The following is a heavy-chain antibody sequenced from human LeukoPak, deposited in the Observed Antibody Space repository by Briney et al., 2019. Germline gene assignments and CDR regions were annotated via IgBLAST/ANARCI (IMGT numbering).Heavy chain of an antibody. CDR2: ISAYNGNT. J-gene: IGHJ5*02. D-gene: IGHD2-2*01. CDR1: GYSFISYG. V-gene: IGHV1-18*01. CDR3: ARAQAVPAPGDP. Sequence: VASVKVSCKASGYSFISYGVNWVRQAPGQGLEWMGWISAYNGNTNYAQKFQGRVIMTTDTSTGTAYMELRSLRSDDTAMYYCARAQAVPAPGDPWGQGTLVTVSS.